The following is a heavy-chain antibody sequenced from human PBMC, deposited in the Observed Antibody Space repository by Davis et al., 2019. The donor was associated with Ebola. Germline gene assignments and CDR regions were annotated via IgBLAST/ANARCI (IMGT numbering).Heavy chain of an antibody. CDR2: ISGSGGST. CDR1: GFTFSSYA. CDR3: AREYSGYDYFDY. Sequence: PGGSLRLPCAASGFTFSSYAMSWVRQAPGKGLEWVSAISGSGGSTYYADSVKGRFTISRDNSKNTLYLQMNSLRAEDTAVYYCAREYSGYDYFDYWGQGTLVTVSS. V-gene: IGHV3-23*01. D-gene: IGHD5-12*01. J-gene: IGHJ4*02.